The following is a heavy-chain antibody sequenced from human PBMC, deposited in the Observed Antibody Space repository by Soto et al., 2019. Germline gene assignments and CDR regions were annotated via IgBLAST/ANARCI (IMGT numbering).Heavy chain of an antibody. CDR3: AGGIAARPLGY. V-gene: IGHV4-30-2*01. D-gene: IGHD6-6*01. Sequence: QLQLQESGSGLVKPSQTLSLTCAVSGGSISSGGSFWSWIRQPPGKGLEWIGYIYHSGSTYYNPSLKSRVPISVDRSKNQFSLKLSSVTAADTAVDYCAGGIAARPLGYWGQGTLVTVSS. CDR1: GGSISSGGSF. J-gene: IGHJ4*02. CDR2: IYHSGST.